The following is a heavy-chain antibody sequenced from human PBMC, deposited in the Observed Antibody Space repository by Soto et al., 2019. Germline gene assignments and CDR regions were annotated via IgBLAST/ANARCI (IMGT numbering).Heavy chain of an antibody. CDR3: AGGGFASDI. CDR1: GGSISSYY. D-gene: IGHD3-16*01. V-gene: IGHV4-59*01. Sequence: PSETLSLTCTVSGGSISSYYWTWIRQPPGKGLEWIGYISYSGSTKYNPSLKSRLTILIDTSKNQFSLKLSSVPAADTAVYYCAGGGFASDIWGQGTMVTVSS. CDR2: ISYSGST. J-gene: IGHJ3*02.